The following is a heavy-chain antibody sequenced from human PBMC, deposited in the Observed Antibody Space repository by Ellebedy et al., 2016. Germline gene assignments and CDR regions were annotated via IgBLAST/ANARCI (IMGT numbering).Heavy chain of an antibody. Sequence: LSLTCAVSGFTVSSNYMSWVRQAPGKGLEWVAVMWYNGKNKNYADSVKSRFTISRDSSKNTLYLDMDSLRAEDTAIYYCAKCRHINGCLLDYWGQGTLVTVSS. CDR2: MWYNGKNK. D-gene: IGHD6-19*01. CDR1: GFTVSSNY. J-gene: IGHJ4*02. CDR3: AKCRHINGCLLDY. V-gene: IGHV3-33*06.